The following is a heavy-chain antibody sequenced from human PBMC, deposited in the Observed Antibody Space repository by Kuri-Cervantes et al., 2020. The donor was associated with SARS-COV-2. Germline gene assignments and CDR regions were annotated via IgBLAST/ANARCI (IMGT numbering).Heavy chain of an antibody. J-gene: IGHJ6*02. V-gene: IGHV1-69*06. CDR2: IIPIFGTA. CDR1: GGTFSSYA. CDR3: ATSSETYYYYGMDV. D-gene: IGHD2-2*01. Sequence: SVKVSCKASGGTFSSYAISWVRQAPGQGLEWMGGIIPIFGTAIYAQKFQGRVTMTEDTSTDTAYMELSSLRSEDTAMYYCATSSETYYYYGMDVWGQGTTVTVSS.